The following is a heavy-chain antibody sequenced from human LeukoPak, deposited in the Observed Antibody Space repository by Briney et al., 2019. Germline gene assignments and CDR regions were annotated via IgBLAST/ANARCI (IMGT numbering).Heavy chain of an antibody. CDR1: GYTFTSYD. J-gene: IGHJ4*02. Sequence: GASVKVSCKASGYTFTSYDINWVRQATGQGLEWMGWMNPNSGNTGYAQKFQGRVTMTRNTSISTAYMKLSSLRSEDTAVYYCARVGRCTNGVCSIDYWGQGTLVTVSS. CDR3: ARVGRCTNGVCSIDY. V-gene: IGHV1-8*01. CDR2: MNPNSGNT. D-gene: IGHD2-8*01.